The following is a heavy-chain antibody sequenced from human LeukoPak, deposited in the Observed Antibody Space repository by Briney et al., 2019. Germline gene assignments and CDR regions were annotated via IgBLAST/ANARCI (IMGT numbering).Heavy chain of an antibody. J-gene: IGHJ5*02. V-gene: IGHV4-59*12. CDR3: AREGRGSGNRDKENWFDP. Sequence: SETLSLTCTVSGGSITSYYWSWIRQPPGKGLEWIGYIYYSGTTNYNPSLKSRVTISVDRSKNQFSLKLSSVTAADTAVYYCAREGRGSGNRDKENWFDPWGQGTLVTVSS. CDR2: IYYSGTT. CDR1: GGSITSYY. D-gene: IGHD6-25*01.